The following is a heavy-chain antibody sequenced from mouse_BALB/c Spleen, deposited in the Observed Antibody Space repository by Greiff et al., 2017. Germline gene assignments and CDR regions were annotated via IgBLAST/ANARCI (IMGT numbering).Heavy chain of an antibody. D-gene: IGHD2-14*01. V-gene: IGHV5-6-5*01. CDR1: GFTFSSYA. CDR3: ARGLDYRYDDYFDY. Sequence: DVQLVESGGGLVKPGGSLKLSCAASGFTFSSYAMSWVRQTPEKRLEWVASISSGGSTYYPDSVKGRFTISRDNARNILYLQMSSLRSEDTAMYYCARGLDYRYDDYFDYWGQGTTLTVSS. CDR2: ISSGGST. J-gene: IGHJ2*01.